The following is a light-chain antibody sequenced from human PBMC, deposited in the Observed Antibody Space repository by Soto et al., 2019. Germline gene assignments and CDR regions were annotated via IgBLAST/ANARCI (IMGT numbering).Light chain of an antibody. V-gene: IGKV3-15*01. CDR1: QSVARK. J-gene: IGKJ1*01. Sequence: MARKQSLDTLSXXAGEXATLXXRASQSVARKLAWYQQKPGQANRLIIHEASIRATGITDRLSGSGSGTEFTLTISSLQPDDFATYYCQHYNSYSESFGQGTKV. CDR2: EAS. CDR3: QHYNSYSES.